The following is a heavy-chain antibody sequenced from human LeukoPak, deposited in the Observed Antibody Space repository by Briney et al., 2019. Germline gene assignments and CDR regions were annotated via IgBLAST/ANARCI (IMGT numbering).Heavy chain of an antibody. V-gene: IGHV4-39*01. Sequence: SETLSLTCTVSGGSNSSSSYYWGWIRQPPGKGLEWIGSTYYSGSTYYNPSLRSRVTMSVDTSKNQFSLKMSSVTAADTAVYHCARRLGIAVFDYWGQGTLVTVSS. CDR1: GGSNSSSSYY. CDR3: ARRLGIAVFDY. J-gene: IGHJ4*02. D-gene: IGHD6-19*01. CDR2: TYYSGST.